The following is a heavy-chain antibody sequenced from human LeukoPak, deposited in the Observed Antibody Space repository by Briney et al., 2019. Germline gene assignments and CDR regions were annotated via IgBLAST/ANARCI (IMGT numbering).Heavy chain of an antibody. D-gene: IGHD3-22*01. V-gene: IGHV3-33*01. CDR1: GFTFNYYG. J-gene: IGHJ4*02. Sequence: PGRSLRLSCAASGFTFNYYGMHWVRQAPGKGLEWVAVIWYDGSNKHYADSVKGRFTISRDNSKNTLYLQMNSLRAEDTAVYYCARESYYDSSGLDYWGQGTLVTVSS. CDR3: ARESYYDSSGLDY. CDR2: IWYDGSNK.